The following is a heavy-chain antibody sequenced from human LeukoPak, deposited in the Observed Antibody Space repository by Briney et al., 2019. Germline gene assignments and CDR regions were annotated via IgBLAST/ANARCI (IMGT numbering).Heavy chain of an antibody. V-gene: IGHV3-23*01. CDR3: ARDFRIRSY. J-gene: IGHJ4*02. Sequence: GGSLTLSCVASGFTFSTYAMTWVRQAPGKGLEWVSGIGSSGSTTYYADSVKGRFTISRENSKNTLYLQMNSLRAEDTAVYYCARDFRIRSYWGQGTLVTVSS. CDR2: IGSSGSTT. D-gene: IGHD3-16*01. CDR1: GFTFSTYA.